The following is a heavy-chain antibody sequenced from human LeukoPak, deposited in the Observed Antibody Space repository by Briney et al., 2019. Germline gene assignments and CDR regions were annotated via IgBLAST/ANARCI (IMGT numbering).Heavy chain of an antibody. V-gene: IGHV4-39*07. Sequence: SETLSLTCTVSGGSISSSNYYWGWIRQPPGKGLEWIGSICYSGSTYYNPSLKSRVTISVDTSKNQFSLKLSSVTAADTAVYYCARGPHILTGYYANHYFDYWGQGTLVTVSS. J-gene: IGHJ4*02. CDR3: ARGPHILTGYYANHYFDY. CDR1: GGSISSSNYY. D-gene: IGHD3-9*01. CDR2: ICYSGST.